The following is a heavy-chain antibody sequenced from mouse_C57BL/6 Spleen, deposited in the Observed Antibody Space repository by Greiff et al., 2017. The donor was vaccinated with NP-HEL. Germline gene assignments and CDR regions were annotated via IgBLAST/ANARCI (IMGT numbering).Heavy chain of an antibody. D-gene: IGHD3-1*01. J-gene: IGHJ4*01. CDR2: ISSGGDYI. CDR1: GFTFSSYA. V-gene: IGHV5-9-1*02. CDR3: TRDSGLGGAMDY. Sequence: EVQVVESGEGLVKPGGSLKLSCAASGFTFSSYAMSWVRQTPEKRLEWVAYISSGGDYIYYADTVKGRFTISRDNARNTLYLQMSSLKSEDTAMYYCTRDSGLGGAMDYWGQGTSVTVSS.